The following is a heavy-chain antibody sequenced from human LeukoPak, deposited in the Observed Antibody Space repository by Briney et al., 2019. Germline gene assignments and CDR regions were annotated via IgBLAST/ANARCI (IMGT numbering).Heavy chain of an antibody. CDR1: GFTFSSYA. CDR3: ARDTSSSWYGPRDDY. Sequence: GGSLRLSCAASGFTFSSYAMSWVRQAPGKGLEWVSAISGSGGSTYYADSVKGRFTISRDNAKNSLYLQMNSLRAEDTAVYYCARDTSSSWYGPRDDYWGQGTLVTVSS. V-gene: IGHV3-23*01. D-gene: IGHD6-13*01. J-gene: IGHJ4*02. CDR2: ISGSGGST.